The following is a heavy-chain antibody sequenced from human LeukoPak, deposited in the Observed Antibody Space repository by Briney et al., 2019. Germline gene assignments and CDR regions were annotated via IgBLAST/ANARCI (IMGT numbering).Heavy chain of an antibody. CDR2: INTNTGNP. Sequence: GASVKVSCKASGYTFTSYAMNWVRQAPGQGLEWMGSINTNTGNPTYAQGFTGRFVFSLDTSVSTAYLQISSLKAEDTAVYYCARGLVVSSGWFSGGWFDPWGQGSLVTVSS. D-gene: IGHD6-19*01. CDR1: GYTFTSYA. J-gene: IGHJ5*02. V-gene: IGHV7-4-1*02. CDR3: ARGLVVSSGWFSGGWFDP.